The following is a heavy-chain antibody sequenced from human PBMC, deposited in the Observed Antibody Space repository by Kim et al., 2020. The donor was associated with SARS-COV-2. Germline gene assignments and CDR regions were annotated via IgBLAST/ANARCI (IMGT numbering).Heavy chain of an antibody. V-gene: IGHV5-51*01. J-gene: IGHJ6*02. CDR1: GYSFTSYW. D-gene: IGHD3-3*01. Sequence: GESLKISCKGSGYSFTSYWIGWVRQMPGKGLEWMGIIYPGDSDTRYSPSFQGQVTISADKSISTAYLQWSSLKASDTAMYYCARLPGYDFWSGYYTDYYYYGMDVWGQGTTVTVSS. CDR3: ARLPGYDFWSGYYTDYYYYGMDV. CDR2: IYPGDSDT.